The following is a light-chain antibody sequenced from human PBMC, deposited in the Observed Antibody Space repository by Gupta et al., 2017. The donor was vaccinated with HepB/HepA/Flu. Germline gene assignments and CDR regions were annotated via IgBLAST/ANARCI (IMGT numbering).Light chain of an antibody. Sequence: DVLMTQSPLSLPVILGQPASISCRSSQSLLSSDGNTFLTWFQQRPGQSPRRLIYKVSIRDSGVPDRFSGSGSGTDFTLKISRVEAEDVAIYYCMQGAHWPWTFGQGTKVEIK. J-gene: IGKJ1*01. V-gene: IGKV2-30*01. CDR3: MQGAHWPWT. CDR1: QSLLSSDGNTF. CDR2: KVS.